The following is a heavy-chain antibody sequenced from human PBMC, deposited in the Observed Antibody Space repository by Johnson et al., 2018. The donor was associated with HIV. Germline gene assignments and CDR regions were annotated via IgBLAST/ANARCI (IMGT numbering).Heavy chain of an antibody. D-gene: IGHD5-18*01. V-gene: IGHV3-23*04. J-gene: IGHJ3*02. CDR2: ISGSGGRT. CDR3: AREYTYGAFNI. Sequence: VQLVESGGGVGQPGGSLRVSCSASGFTFSSYAMSWVRQAAGKGLEWVSGISGSGGRTGYADSVKGRFTISRDNAKNSLYVQMNSLRVEDTAIYYCAREYTYGAFNILGQGTMVTVSS. CDR1: GFTFSSYA.